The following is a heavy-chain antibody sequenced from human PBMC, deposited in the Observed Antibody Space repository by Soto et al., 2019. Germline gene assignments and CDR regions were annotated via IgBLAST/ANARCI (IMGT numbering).Heavy chain of an antibody. Sequence: ASVKVSCKASGYTFTSYGISWVRQAPGQGLEWMGWISAYSGSTNYNPSLKSRVTISVDTSKNQFSLKLSSVTAADTAVYYCARRSRVGDYDPYYFDYWGQGTLVTVSS. V-gene: IGHV1-18*01. CDR1: GYTFTSYG. J-gene: IGHJ4*02. D-gene: IGHD4-17*01. CDR3: ARRSRVGDYDPYYFDY. CDR2: ISAYSGST.